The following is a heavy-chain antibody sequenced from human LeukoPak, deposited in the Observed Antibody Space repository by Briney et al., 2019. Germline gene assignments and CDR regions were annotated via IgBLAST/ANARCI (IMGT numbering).Heavy chain of an antibody. CDR1: GGSLSGHN. Sequence: SETLSLTRTVSGGSLSGHNWSWIRQPPGKGLEWIGYAYYSGITNYNPSLKSLVTISVDTSKKQFSPKLSSMTAADTAVYYCAAAPNPYYFDYWGQGTLVTVSS. CDR3: AAAPNPYYFDY. D-gene: IGHD6-13*01. V-gene: IGHV4-59*11. J-gene: IGHJ4*02. CDR2: AYYSGIT.